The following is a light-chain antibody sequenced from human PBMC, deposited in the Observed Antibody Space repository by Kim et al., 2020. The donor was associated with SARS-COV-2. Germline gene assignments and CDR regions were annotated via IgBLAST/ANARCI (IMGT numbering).Light chain of an antibody. J-gene: IGKJ5*01. CDR3: QQRSNWIT. CDR1: QSVSSD. V-gene: IGKV3D-11*02. CDR2: DAS. Sequence: SLSPRERATLSCRASQSVSSDLAWYQQKPGQAPSLLIYDASNRATGIPARFSGSGPGTDFTLTISSLEPEDFAVYYCQQRSNWITFGQGTRLEIK.